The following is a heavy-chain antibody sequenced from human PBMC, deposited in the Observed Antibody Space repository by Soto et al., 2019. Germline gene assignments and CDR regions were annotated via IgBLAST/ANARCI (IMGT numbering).Heavy chain of an antibody. CDR1: GFTFSSYA. CDR3: AKDITSYYYGSGSTNWFDP. V-gene: IGHV3-23*01. Sequence: GGSLRLSCAASGFTFSSYAMSWVRQAPGKGLEWVSAISGSGGSTYYADSVKGRFTISRDNSKNTLYLQMNSLRAEDTAVYYCAKDITSYYYGSGSTNWFDPWRQRTLVTVSS. D-gene: IGHD3-10*01. J-gene: IGHJ5*02. CDR2: ISGSGGST.